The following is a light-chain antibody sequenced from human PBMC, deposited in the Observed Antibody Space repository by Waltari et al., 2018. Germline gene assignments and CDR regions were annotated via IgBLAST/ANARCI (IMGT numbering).Light chain of an antibody. J-gene: IGKJ4*01. CDR3: QQANSFPLT. V-gene: IGKV1-12*01. CDR1: QGISSW. CDR2: AAS. Sequence: DIQMTQSPSSVSASVGDRVNITCRARQGISSWLAWYQKKPGKAPKLLIYAASSLQSWVPSRFSCSGSGTDFTLTISSLQPEDFATYYCQQANSFPLTFGGGTKVEIK.